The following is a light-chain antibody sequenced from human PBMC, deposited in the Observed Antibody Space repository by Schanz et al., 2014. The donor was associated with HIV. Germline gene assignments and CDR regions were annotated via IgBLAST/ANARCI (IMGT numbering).Light chain of an antibody. CDR2: GVF. J-gene: IGLJ1*01. V-gene: IGLV2-14*03. CDR3: SSLSTSGAPL. Sequence: QSALTQPPAASGSPGQSVTISCTEASGDVSVHNYVSWYQQHPDKAPKLVVYGVFDRPSGVSNRFSGSKSGNTASLTIYDLQREDEADYYCSSLSTSGAPLFGTGTKLTVL. CDR1: SGDVSVHNY.